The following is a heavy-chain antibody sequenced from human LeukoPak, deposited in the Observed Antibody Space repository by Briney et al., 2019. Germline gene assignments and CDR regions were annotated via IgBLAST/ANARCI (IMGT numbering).Heavy chain of an antibody. CDR1: GFTFSSYS. J-gene: IGHJ4*02. Sequence: GGSLRLSCAASGFTFSSYSMNWVRQAPGKGLEWVSSISSSSSYIYYADSVKGRFTISRDNAKNSLYLQMNSLRAEDTAVYYCARDRIGYGDSVDYWGQGTLATVSS. D-gene: IGHD4-17*01. CDR2: ISSSSSYI. CDR3: ARDRIGYGDSVDY. V-gene: IGHV3-21*01.